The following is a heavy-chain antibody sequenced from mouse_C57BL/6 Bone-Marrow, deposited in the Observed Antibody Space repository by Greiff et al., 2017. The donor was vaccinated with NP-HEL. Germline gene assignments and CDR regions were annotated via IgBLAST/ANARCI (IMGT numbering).Heavy chain of an antibody. J-gene: IGHJ4*01. D-gene: IGHD2-3*01. V-gene: IGHV14-2*01. CDR2: IDPEDGDT. CDR1: GFNIKDYY. Sequence: EVQLQQSGAELVKPGASVKLSCTASGFNIKDYYMHWVKQRTEQGLEWIGRIDPEDGDTKYAPKFQGKATITADTSSNTAYLQLSSLTSEDTAVYYCARRDGYLFYYAMDYWGQGTSVTVSS. CDR3: ARRDGYLFYYAMDY.